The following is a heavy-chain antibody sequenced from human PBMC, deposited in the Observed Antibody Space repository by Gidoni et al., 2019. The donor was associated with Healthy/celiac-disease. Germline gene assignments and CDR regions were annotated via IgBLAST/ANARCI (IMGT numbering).Heavy chain of an antibody. CDR1: GGSISSYY. CDR3: ARSRLIYSGSPFDY. D-gene: IGHD6-13*01. CDR2: IYYSGST. V-gene: IGHV4-59*08. Sequence: QVQLQESGPGLVKPSETLSLTCTVSGGSISSYYWSWIRQPPGKGLEWIGYIYYSGSTNYNPSLKSRVTISVDTSKNQFSLKLSSVTAADTAVYYCARSRLIYSGSPFDYWGQGTLVTVSS. J-gene: IGHJ4*02.